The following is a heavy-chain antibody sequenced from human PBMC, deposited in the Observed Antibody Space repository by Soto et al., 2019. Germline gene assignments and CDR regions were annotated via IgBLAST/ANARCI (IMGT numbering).Heavy chain of an antibody. CDR2: ISYDGSNK. Sequence: GGSLRLSCAASGFTFSSYAMHWVRQAPGKGLEWVAVISYDGSNKYYADSVKGRFTISRDNSKNTLYLQMNSLRAEDTAVYYCAKDDSGRPTIFGVVIQYWGQGTLVTVSS. CDR1: GFTFSSYA. J-gene: IGHJ4*02. CDR3: AKDDSGRPTIFGVVIQY. V-gene: IGHV3-30-3*01. D-gene: IGHD3-3*01.